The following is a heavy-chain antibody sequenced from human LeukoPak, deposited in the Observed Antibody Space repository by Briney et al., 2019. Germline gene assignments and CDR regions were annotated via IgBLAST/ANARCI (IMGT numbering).Heavy chain of an antibody. J-gene: IGHJ4*01. Sequence: SETLSLTCTVSDGSISSSNYYWAWIRQPPGKGLEWIANIFYTGNTYYNPSLKSRVTTSIDTSKNQLSLNLKSVTAADTAVYYCARDRDVDDFDSWGHGTLVTVSS. CDR1: DGSISSSNYY. D-gene: IGHD2-15*01. CDR3: ARDRDVDDFDS. V-gene: IGHV4-39*07. CDR2: IFYTGNT.